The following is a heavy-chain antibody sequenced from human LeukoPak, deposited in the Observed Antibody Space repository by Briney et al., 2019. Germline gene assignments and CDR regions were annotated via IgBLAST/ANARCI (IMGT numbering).Heavy chain of an antibody. J-gene: IGHJ4*02. D-gene: IGHD3-22*01. Sequence: ASVKVSCKASGYTFNTYGITWVRQAPGQGLEWMGWINPNSGGTNYAQKFQGRVTMTRDTSISTAYMELSRLRSDDTAVYYCARDREMAMIVVGFDYWGQGTLVTVSS. CDR3: ARDREMAMIVVGFDY. CDR1: GYTFNTYG. V-gene: IGHV1-2*02. CDR2: INPNSGGT.